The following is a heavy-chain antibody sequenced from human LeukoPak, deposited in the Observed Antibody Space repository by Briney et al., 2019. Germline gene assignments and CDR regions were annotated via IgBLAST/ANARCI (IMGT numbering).Heavy chain of an antibody. CDR1: GGSFSGYY. Sequence: SETLPLTCAVYGGSFSGYYWSWIRQPPGKGLEWIGEINHSGSTNYNPSLKSRVTISVDTSKNQFSLKLSSVTAADTAVYYCARRLGGYSYGSYYFDYWGQGTLVTVSS. J-gene: IGHJ4*02. CDR2: INHSGST. CDR3: ARRLGGYSYGSYYFDY. D-gene: IGHD5-18*01. V-gene: IGHV4-34*01.